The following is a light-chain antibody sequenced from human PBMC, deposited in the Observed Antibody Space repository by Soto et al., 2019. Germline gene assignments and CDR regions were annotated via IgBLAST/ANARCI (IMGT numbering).Light chain of an antibody. J-gene: IGLJ2*01. Sequence: QSVLTQPPSASGTPGQRVSISCSGSKSNIGSKYVYWYQQLPGTAPKLLMYRNNQRPSGVPDRFSGSKSGTSASLAISGLRSEDKADYYCAAWDNNLGGPAFGGGTKLTVL. CDR3: AAWDNNLGGPA. V-gene: IGLV1-47*01. CDR2: RNN. CDR1: KSNIGSKY.